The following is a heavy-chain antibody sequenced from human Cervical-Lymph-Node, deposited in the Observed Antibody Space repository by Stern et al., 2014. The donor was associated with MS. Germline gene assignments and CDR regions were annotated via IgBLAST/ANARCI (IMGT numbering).Heavy chain of an antibody. CDR1: GGTFSSSYA. J-gene: IGHJ5*02. CDR2: IIPIFGLP. V-gene: IGHV1-69*09. CDR3: ARGIVTNRPAATLHNLFDH. D-gene: IGHD2-15*01. Sequence: VQLVESGAEVKKPASSVKVSCKASGGTFSSSYAVSWVRQAPGQGLEWMGRIIPIFGLPNYAQKFQTRLTITADKSTSTVYMELSSLTSEDTAVYYCARGIVTNRPAATLHNLFDHWGQGTLVTVSS.